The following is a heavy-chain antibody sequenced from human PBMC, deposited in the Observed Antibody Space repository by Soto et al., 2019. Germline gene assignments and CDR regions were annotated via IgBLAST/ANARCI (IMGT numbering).Heavy chain of an antibody. J-gene: IGHJ6*03. CDR3: ARLFISSSGASGSYYYYYYYMDV. Sequence: GASVKVSCKASGYTFTSYAMNWVRQAPGQRLKKIGWINTNTKNPTYAQGLTGRFVFSLDTSVSTAYLQICSLKAEDTAVYYCARLFISSSGASGSYYYYYYYMDVWGKGTTVTVSS. CDR1: GYTFTSYA. V-gene: IGHV7-4-1*01. CDR2: INTNTKNP. D-gene: IGHD3-10*01.